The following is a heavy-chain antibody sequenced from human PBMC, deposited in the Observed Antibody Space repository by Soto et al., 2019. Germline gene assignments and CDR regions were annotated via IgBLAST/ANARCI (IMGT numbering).Heavy chain of an antibody. D-gene: IGHD1-26*01. CDR2: ISYDGSNK. Sequence: QVQLVESGGGVVQPGRSLRLSCAASGFTFSSYAMHWVRQAPGKGLEWVAVISYDGSNKYYADSVKGRFTISRDNSKNTLSLQMNSLRAEDTAVYYCARGGGSYYDWFDPWGQGTLVTVSS. V-gene: IGHV3-30-3*01. CDR3: ARGGGSYYDWFDP. J-gene: IGHJ5*02. CDR1: GFTFSSYA.